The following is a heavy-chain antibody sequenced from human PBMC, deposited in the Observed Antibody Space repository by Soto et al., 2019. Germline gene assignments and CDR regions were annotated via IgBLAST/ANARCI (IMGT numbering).Heavy chain of an antibody. J-gene: IGHJ4*02. V-gene: IGHV4-39*01. Sequence: SETLSLTCTVSGGSISSSSYYWGWIRQPPGKGLEWIGSIYYSGSTYYNPSLKSRVTISVDTSKNQFSLKLSSVTAADTAVYYGGGGGAGNCSSTSCPSRYWGQGTLVTVSS. CDR2: IYYSGST. CDR1: GGSISSSSYY. CDR3: GGGGAGNCSSTSCPSRY. D-gene: IGHD2-2*01.